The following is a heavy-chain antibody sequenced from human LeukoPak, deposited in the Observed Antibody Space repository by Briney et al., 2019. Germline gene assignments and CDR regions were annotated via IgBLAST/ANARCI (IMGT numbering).Heavy chain of an antibody. CDR2: IYYSGST. D-gene: IGHD6-19*01. J-gene: IGHJ3*02. V-gene: IGHV4-31*03. CDR1: GGSISSGGYC. Sequence: PSETLSLTCTVSGGSISSGGYCWSWIRQHPGKGLEWIGYIYYSGSTYYNPSLKSRVTISVDTSKNQFSLKLSSVTAADTAAYYCARPPQWRDAFDIWGQGTMVTVSS. CDR3: ARPPQWRDAFDI.